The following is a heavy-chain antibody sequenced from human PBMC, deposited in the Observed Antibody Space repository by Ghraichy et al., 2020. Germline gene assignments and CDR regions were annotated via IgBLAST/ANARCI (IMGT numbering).Heavy chain of an antibody. D-gene: IGHD5-12*01. CDR3: ARRHGYSGSMDY. CDR2: GHHSESV. CDR1: GGSMTSYY. Sequence: SETLSLTCTVSGGSMTSYYWNWLRQSQGTGLQWIGYGHHSESVHYSRSLKSRVTISVDTSKNQFSLRLTSLTAADTAFYYCARRHGYSGSMDYWCQGTLVSVSS. J-gene: IGHJ4*02. V-gene: IGHV4-59*01.